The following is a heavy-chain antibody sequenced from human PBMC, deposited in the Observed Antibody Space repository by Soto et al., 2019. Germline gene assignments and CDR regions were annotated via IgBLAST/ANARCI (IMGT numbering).Heavy chain of an antibody. CDR1: GFTFSSYG. CDR2: ISYDGSNK. CDR3: AKGRYYYDSSGYYDY. J-gene: IGHJ4*02. Sequence: GGSLRLSCAASGFTFSSYGMHWVRQAPGKGLEWVAVISYDGSNKYYADSVKGRFTISRDNSKNTLYLQMNSLRAEDTAVYYCAKGRYYYDSSGYYDYWGQGTLVTSPQ. V-gene: IGHV3-30*18. D-gene: IGHD3-22*01.